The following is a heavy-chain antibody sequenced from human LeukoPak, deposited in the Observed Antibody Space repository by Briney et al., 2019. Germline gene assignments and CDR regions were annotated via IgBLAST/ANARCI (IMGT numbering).Heavy chain of an antibody. Sequence: GGSLRLSCGASGFTFSSYGMHWVRQAPGKGLEWVAFIRYDGSNRYYADSVKGRFTISRDNSKNTLYLQMNSLRVEDTAVYYCAKGGRITMLRGVQRDHYFDYWGQGTLVTVSS. D-gene: IGHD3-10*01. J-gene: IGHJ4*02. V-gene: IGHV3-30*02. CDR3: AKGGRITMLRGVQRDHYFDY. CDR2: IRYDGSNR. CDR1: GFTFSSYG.